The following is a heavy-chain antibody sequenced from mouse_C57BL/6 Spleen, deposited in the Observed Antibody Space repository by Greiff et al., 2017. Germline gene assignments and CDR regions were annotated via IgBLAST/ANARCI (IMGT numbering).Heavy chain of an antibody. D-gene: IGHD1-1*01. Sequence: EVQLKQSGPELVKPGASVKISCKASGYTFTDYSMHWVKQSPGKSLEWIGDINPNNGGTSYNKKFKGKATLTVDKSSSTAYMELRSLTSEDSAAYYGARRRSTVVALHWYFDVWGTGTTVTVSS. V-gene: IGHV1-26*01. CDR3: ARRRSTVVALHWYFDV. CDR1: GYTFTDYS. J-gene: IGHJ1*03. CDR2: INPNNGGT.